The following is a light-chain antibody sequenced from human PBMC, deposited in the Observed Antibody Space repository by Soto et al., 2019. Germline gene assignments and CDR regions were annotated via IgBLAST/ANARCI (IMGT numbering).Light chain of an antibody. J-gene: IGKJ2*01. CDR3: QQYNSYSSFT. Sequence: DIQMTQSPSTLSASVGDRVTITCRASQRISSWLAWYQQKPGKAPKVLIYDASSLESGVPSRFSGSGSGTEFSLTISSLQPDDFATYYCQQYNSYSSFTFGQGTKLEIK. CDR1: QRISSW. CDR2: DAS. V-gene: IGKV1-5*01.